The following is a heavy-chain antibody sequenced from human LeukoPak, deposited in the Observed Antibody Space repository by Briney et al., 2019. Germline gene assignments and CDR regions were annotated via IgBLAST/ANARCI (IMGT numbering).Heavy chain of an antibody. CDR3: ARKLGRGYSYGYEKYNWFDP. CDR1: GGTFSSYA. D-gene: IGHD5-18*01. CDR2: IIPIFATA. V-gene: IGHV1-69*13. Sequence: ASVKVSCKASGGTFSSYAISWVRQAPGQGLEWMGGIIPIFATANYAQNFQGRVTITADESTSTAYMELSSLRSEDTAVYYCARKLGRGYSYGYEKYNWFDPWGQGTLVTVSS. J-gene: IGHJ5*02.